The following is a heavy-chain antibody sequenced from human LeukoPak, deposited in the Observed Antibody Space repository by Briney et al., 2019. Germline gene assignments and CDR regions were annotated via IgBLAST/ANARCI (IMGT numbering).Heavy chain of an antibody. Sequence: NPSETLSLTCAVYGGSFSGYYWSWIRQPPGKGLEWIGEINHSGSTNYNPSLKSRVTISVDTSKNQFSLKLSSVTAADTAVYYCARALMPWGSTYFDYWGRGTLVTVSS. D-gene: IGHD2-2*01. V-gene: IGHV4-34*01. CDR3: ARALMPWGSTYFDY. CDR1: GGSFSGYY. J-gene: IGHJ4*02. CDR2: INHSGST.